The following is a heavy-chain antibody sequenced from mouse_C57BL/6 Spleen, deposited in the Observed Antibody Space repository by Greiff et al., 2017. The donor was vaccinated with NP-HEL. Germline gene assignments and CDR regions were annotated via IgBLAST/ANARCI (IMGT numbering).Heavy chain of an antibody. CDR2: IYPRSGNT. V-gene: IGHV1-81*01. J-gene: IGHJ1*03. Sequence: QVHVKQSGAELARPGASVKLSCKASGYTFTSYGLSWVKQRTGQGLEWIGEIYPRSGNTYYNEKFKGKATLTADKSSSTAYMELRSLTSEDSAVYFCARSRGSYDWYFDVWGTGTTVTVSS. D-gene: IGHD1-1*02. CDR1: GYTFTSYG. CDR3: ARSRGSYDWYFDV.